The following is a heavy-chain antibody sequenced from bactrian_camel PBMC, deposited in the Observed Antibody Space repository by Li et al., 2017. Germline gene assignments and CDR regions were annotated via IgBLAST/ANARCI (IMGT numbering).Heavy chain of an antibody. J-gene: IGHJ4*01. Sequence: HVQLVESGGGSVRAGETLRPSCTASGFSFDDSDMGWYRKAPGNECELVSFLSPDGSTRYADSVKGRFTISRDNAENTLYLQLSSLKTEDTALYYCATALQSGGYGQYEYHVWGQGTQVTVS. D-gene: IGHD3*01. CDR1: GFSFDDSD. V-gene: IGHV3S55*01. CDR3: ATALQSGGYGQYEYHV. CDR2: LSPDGST.